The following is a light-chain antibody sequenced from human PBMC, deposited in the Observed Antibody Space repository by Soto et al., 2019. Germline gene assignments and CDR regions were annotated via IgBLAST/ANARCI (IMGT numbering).Light chain of an antibody. CDR2: DAS. CDR1: QSISGW. CDR3: QQYNSYSPTWT. J-gene: IGKJ1*01. V-gene: IGKV1-5*01. Sequence: DIQMTQSPSTLSASVGDRITITCRASQSISGWLAWYQQKPGKAPKLLIYDASSLESGVPSRFSGSGSGTEFTLTISSLQPDDFATYYCQQYNSYSPTWTFGQGTKV.